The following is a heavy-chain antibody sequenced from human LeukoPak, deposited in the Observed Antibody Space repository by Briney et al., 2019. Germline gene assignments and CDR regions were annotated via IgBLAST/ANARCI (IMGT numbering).Heavy chain of an antibody. CDR1: GGSMRSRCWF. CDR2: IHYRGAT. V-gene: IGHV4-39*01. Sequence: SDTLSLTCTVSGGSMRSRCWFWPWIRQPPGKGLEWIASIHYRGATYHNPSLKNRGTISIDTSKSQFSLNLSSVTAADTAVYYCAGTVGGLQLASNDYWGQGTLVTVSS. J-gene: IGHJ4*02. CDR3: AGTVGGLQLASNDY. D-gene: IGHD1-1*01.